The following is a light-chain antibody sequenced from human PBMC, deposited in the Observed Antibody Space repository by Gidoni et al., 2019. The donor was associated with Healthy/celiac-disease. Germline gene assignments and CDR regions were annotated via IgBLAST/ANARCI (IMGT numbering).Light chain of an antibody. Sequence: EIVLTQSPATLSLSPGERATLSCRASPSVSSYLAWYQQKPGQAPRLLIYDASNRATGIPARFSGSGPGTDFTLTISSLEPEDFAVYYCQQRSNWPLTFGGXTKVEIK. V-gene: IGKV3D-11*02. CDR1: PSVSSY. CDR3: QQRSNWPLT. J-gene: IGKJ4*01. CDR2: DAS.